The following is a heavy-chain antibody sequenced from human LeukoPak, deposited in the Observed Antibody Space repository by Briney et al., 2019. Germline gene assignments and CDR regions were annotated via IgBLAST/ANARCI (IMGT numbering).Heavy chain of an antibody. V-gene: IGHV1-69*13. CDR3: ARDFIPQQLDNGAFDI. Sequence: SVKVSCKASGGTFSSYAISWVRQAPGQGLEWMGGIIPIFGTANYAQKFQGRVTITADESTSTAYMELSSLRSEDTAVYYCARDFIPQQLDNGAFDIWGQGTMVTVSS. CDR1: GGTFSSYA. CDR2: IIPIFGTA. D-gene: IGHD6-13*01. J-gene: IGHJ3*02.